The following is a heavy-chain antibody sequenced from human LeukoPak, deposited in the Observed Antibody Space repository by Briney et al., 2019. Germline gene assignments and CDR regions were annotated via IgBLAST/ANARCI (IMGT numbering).Heavy chain of an antibody. V-gene: IGHV3-23*01. D-gene: IGHD5-18*01. CDR1: GFTFSSYA. CDR3: AREDIPTVLSLDY. Sequence: GGSLRLSCAASGFTFSSYAMSWVRQTPGKGLEWVSAISGGGDNTYYADSVKGRFTISRDNSMHTLYVQMTSLRAEDTAVYYCAREDIPTVLSLDYWGRGTLVTVSS. CDR2: ISGGGDNT. J-gene: IGHJ4*01.